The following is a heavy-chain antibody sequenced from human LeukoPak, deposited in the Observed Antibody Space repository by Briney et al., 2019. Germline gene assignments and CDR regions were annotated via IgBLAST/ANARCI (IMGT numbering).Heavy chain of an antibody. V-gene: IGHV4-59*01. Sequence: SETLSLTCTVSGGSISSFYWSWIRQPPGKGLEWIGYIYYSGSTNYNPSLKSRVTISVDTSKNQFSLKLSSVTAADTAVYYCARDPGSYTFDYWGQGTLVTVSS. J-gene: IGHJ4*02. CDR3: ARDPGSYTFDY. CDR1: GGSISSFY. CDR2: IYYSGST. D-gene: IGHD3-10*01.